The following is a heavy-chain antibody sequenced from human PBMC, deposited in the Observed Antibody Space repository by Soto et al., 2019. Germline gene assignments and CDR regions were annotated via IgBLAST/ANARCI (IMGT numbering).Heavy chain of an antibody. CDR2: IIVDNGNT. J-gene: IGHJ4*02. CDR3: ARVDYDYIWGSYPAHYFDY. Sequence: ASVPVSXKASGLSFTSSAWQWVRQARGQRLEWIGWIIVDNGNTNYAQKLQGRVTMTTDTSTSTAYMELRSLRSDDTAVYYCARVDYDYIWGSYPAHYFDYWGQGTLVTVSS. D-gene: IGHD3-16*01. V-gene: IGHV1-18*01. CDR1: GLSFTSSA.